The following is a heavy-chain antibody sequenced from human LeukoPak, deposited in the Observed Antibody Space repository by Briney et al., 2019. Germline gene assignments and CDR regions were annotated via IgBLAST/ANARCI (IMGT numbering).Heavy chain of an antibody. D-gene: IGHD3-22*01. J-gene: IGHJ4*02. Sequence: PSQTLSLTCTVSGGSISSGDYYWSWIRQPPGKGLGWIGYIYYSGSTYYNPSLKSRVTISVDTSKNQFSLKLSSVTAADTAVYYCARDSSGYYFDYWGQGTLVTVSS. CDR3: ARDSSGYYFDY. CDR1: GGSISSGDYY. V-gene: IGHV4-30-4*01. CDR2: IYYSGST.